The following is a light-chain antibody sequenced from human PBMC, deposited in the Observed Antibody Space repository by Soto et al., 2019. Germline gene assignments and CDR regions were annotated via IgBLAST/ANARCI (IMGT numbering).Light chain of an antibody. V-gene: IGKV4-1*01. CDR1: QSVLYSSNNKNY. CDR2: WAS. CDR3: QQYYSTPPT. Sequence: DIVMTQSPDSLAVSLGERATINCKSSQSVLYSSNNKNYLAWYQQKPVQPPKLLIYWASTLASGVPDRFSGSGSGTDFTLTISSLQAEDVAVYYCQQYYSTPPTFGQGTKVEIK. J-gene: IGKJ1*01.